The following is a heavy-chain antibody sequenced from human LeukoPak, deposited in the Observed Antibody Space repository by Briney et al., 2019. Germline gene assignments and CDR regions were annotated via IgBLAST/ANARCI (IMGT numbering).Heavy chain of an antibody. V-gene: IGHV1-18*01. CDR3: ARVSYSSGWYPAADYYYYYYMDV. D-gene: IGHD6-19*01. CDR1: GYTFTSYG. CDR2: ISAYNGNT. Sequence: ASVKVSCKASGYTFTSYGISWVRQAPGQGLEWMGWISAYNGNTNYAQKLQGRVTMTTDTSTSTAYMELRSLRSDDTAVYYCARVSYSSGWYPAADYYYYYYMDVWGKGTTVTVSS. J-gene: IGHJ6*03.